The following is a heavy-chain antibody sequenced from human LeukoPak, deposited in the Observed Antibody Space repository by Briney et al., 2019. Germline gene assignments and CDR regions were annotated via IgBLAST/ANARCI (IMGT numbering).Heavy chain of an antibody. CDR3: AKMGGGMVATWRFDY. Sequence: PGGSLRLSCAASGFTFSTYAMSWVRQAPGKGLEWVSVINNGGSTTYYADSVKGRFTISRDNSKNTLYLQMNSLRAEDTAVYYCAKMGGGMVATWRFDYWGQGTLVTVSS. V-gene: IGHV3-23*03. CDR2: INNGGSTT. D-gene: IGHD5-12*01. J-gene: IGHJ4*02. CDR1: GFTFSTYA.